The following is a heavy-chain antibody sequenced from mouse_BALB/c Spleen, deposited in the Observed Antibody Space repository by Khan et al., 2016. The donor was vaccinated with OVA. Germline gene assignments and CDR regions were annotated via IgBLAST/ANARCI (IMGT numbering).Heavy chain of an antibody. CDR3: ARSGYGSFAY. J-gene: IGHJ3*01. CDR1: GYTFTSYY. D-gene: IGHD2-2*01. CDR2: INPSSGGT. Sequence: VQLQESGAELVKPGASVRLSCKASGYTFTSYYLYWVKQRPGQGLEWIGEINPSSGGTNFNEKFKSKATLTVDKSSSTAYIQLNSLTSEDSAVYYCARSGYGSFAYWGQGTLVTVSA. V-gene: IGHV1S81*02.